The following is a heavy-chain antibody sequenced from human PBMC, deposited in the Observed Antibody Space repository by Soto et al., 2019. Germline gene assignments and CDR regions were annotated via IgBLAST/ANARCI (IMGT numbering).Heavy chain of an antibody. CDR1: GGSISSYY. CDR2: IYYSGST. Sequence: SETLSLTCTVSGGSISSYYWSWIRQPPGKGLEWIGYIYYSGSTNYNPSLKSRVTISVVTSKNQFSLKLSSVTAADTAVYYWARDSVTMVRGVISYYMDVWGKGTTVTVSS. J-gene: IGHJ6*03. D-gene: IGHD3-10*01. V-gene: IGHV4-59*01. CDR3: ARDSVTMVRGVISYYMDV.